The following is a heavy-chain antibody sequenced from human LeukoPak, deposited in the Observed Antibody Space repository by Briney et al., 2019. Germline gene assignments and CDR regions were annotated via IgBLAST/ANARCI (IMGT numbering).Heavy chain of an antibody. CDR1: GYTVSTNS. CDR2: IYSDNT. D-gene: IGHD4/OR15-4a*01. Sequence: GGSLRLSCTVSGYTVSTNSMSWVRQAPGKGPEWVSFIYSDNTHYSDSVKGRFTISRDNSKNTLYLQMNSLRAEDTAVYYCARRAGAYSHPYDYWGQGTLVTVSS. CDR3: ARRAGAYSHPYDY. V-gene: IGHV3-53*01. J-gene: IGHJ4*02.